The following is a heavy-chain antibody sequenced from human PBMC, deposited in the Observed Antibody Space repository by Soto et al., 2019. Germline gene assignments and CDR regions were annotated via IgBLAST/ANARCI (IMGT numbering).Heavy chain of an antibody. J-gene: IGHJ4*02. V-gene: IGHV4-39*01. CDR1: GGSISSSSYY. D-gene: IGHD6-13*01. CDR2: IYYSGST. Sequence: PSETLSLTCTVSGGSISSSSYYWGWIRQPPGKGLEWIGSIYYSGSTYYNPSLKSRVTISVDTSKNQFSLKLSSVTAADTAVYYCARTHSSRAFDYWGQGTLVTVSS. CDR3: ARTHSSRAFDY.